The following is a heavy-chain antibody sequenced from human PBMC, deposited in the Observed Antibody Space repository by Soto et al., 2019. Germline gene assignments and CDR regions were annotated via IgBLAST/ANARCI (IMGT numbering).Heavy chain of an antibody. D-gene: IGHD1-1*01. CDR3: ARDLVTEERVADEYFHYGLDV. CDR2: IDPSGGST. V-gene: IGHV1-46*01. CDR1: GYTFTTYY. J-gene: IGHJ6*02. Sequence: QVQLVQSGAEVKKPGASVKVSCKASGYTFTTYYIHWVRQAPGQGLGRMGIIDPSGGSTNYAQKFQNRVTMTRETSTSTVYMDLKTPRSEDTPVYYCARDLVTEERVADEYFHYGLDVWCQGTTVSVSS.